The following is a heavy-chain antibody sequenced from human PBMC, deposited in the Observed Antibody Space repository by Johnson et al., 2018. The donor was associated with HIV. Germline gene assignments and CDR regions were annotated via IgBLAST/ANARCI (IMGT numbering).Heavy chain of an antibody. CDR3: ARETGYSSSWHAFDM. D-gene: IGHD6-13*01. V-gene: IGHV3-30*14. Sequence: QMQLVESGGGVVQPGRSLRLSCAASGFTFSSYAMHWVRQAPGKGLEWVAVISYDGSNKYYADSVKGRFTISRDNSKNTLYLQMNSLRAEDTAVYYCARETGYSSSWHAFDMWGQGTMVTVSS. CDR2: ISYDGSNK. J-gene: IGHJ3*02. CDR1: GFTFSSYA.